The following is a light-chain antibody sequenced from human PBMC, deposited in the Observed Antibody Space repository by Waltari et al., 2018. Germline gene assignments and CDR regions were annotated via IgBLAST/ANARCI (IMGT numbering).Light chain of an antibody. CDR2: LGS. V-gene: IGKV2-28*01. CDR3: MQGLQIPYT. J-gene: IGKJ2*01. Sequence: DIVMTQSPLSLPVTPGEPASISCRSSQSLLHRNGQTLFAWYLQKPGQSPQVLIYLGSHRASGVPDRFSGSDSGTDFTLKISRVEAEDVGVYYCMQGLQIPYTFGQGTKLEIK. CDR1: QSLLHRNGQTL.